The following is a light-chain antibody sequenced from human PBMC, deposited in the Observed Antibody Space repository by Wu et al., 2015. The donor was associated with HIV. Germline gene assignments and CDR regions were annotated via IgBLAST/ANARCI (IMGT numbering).Light chain of an antibody. CDR2: NTN. CDR3: QHRNNWPFT. V-gene: IGKV3-11*01. J-gene: IGKJ3*01. Sequence: IVLTQSPGTLSLSPGERATLSCRASQSVTSSYLAWFQQKPGQPPRLLIYNTNTRASGVPARFSGSGSGTDFTLTISSLEPEDFAVYYCQHRNNWPFTFGPGTKVDLK. CDR1: QSVTSSY.